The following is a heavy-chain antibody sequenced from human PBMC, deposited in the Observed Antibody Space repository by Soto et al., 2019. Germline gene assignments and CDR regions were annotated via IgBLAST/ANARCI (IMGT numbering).Heavy chain of an antibody. D-gene: IGHD3-10*01. CDR1: GFTFSSYS. CDR2: ISSSSSTI. V-gene: IGHV3-48*01. J-gene: IGHJ4*02. CDR3: ARDVFTMHGY. Sequence: PGGSLRLSCAASGFTFSSYSMNWVRQAPGKGLEWVSYISSSSSTIYYADSVKGRFTISRDNSKNTLYLQMNSLRAEDTAVYYCARDVFTMHGYWGQGTLVTVSS.